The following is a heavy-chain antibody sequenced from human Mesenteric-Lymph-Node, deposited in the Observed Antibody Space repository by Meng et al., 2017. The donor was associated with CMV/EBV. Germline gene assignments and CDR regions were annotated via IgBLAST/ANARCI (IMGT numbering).Heavy chain of an antibody. CDR2: IYYSGST. V-gene: IGHV4-39*01. J-gene: IGHJ5*02. CDR1: GGSISSSSYY. Sequence: CTVSGGSISSSSYYWGWIRQPPGKGLEWIGSIYYSGSTYYNPSLKSRVTISVDTSKNQFSLKLSSVTAADTAVYYCARDRGESWFDPWGQGTLVTVSS. D-gene: IGHD2-21*01. CDR3: ARDRGESWFDP.